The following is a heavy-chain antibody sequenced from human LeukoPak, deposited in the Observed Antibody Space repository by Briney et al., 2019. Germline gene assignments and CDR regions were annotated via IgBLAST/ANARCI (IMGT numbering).Heavy chain of an antibody. Sequence: ASVKVSCKASGYTFTSYGISWVRQAPGQGLEWMGWISAYNGNTNYAQKLQGRVTMTTDTSTSTAYMELRSLRSDDTAVYYCARDSGITMVVVAPDYWGQGTLVTVSS. J-gene: IGHJ4*02. CDR1: GYTFTSYG. V-gene: IGHV1-18*01. CDR3: ARDSGITMVVVAPDY. CDR2: ISAYNGNT. D-gene: IGHD3-22*01.